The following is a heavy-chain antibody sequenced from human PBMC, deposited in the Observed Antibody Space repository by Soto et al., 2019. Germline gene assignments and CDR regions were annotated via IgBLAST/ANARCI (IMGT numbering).Heavy chain of an antibody. V-gene: IGHV3-53*01. CDR1: GFSVSSNY. CDR2: IYSGGST. D-gene: IGHD1-1*01. CDR3: ARDHFFFTKRHSPYCMHV. Sequence: GGSLRLSCAASGFSVSSNYMRWVRQAPGKGLEWVSVIYSGGSTYYADSVKGRFTISRDNSKNTLYLQMNSLRAEDTAVYYCARDHFFFTKRHSPYCMHVSGTAPSLTVFS. J-gene: IGHJ6*04.